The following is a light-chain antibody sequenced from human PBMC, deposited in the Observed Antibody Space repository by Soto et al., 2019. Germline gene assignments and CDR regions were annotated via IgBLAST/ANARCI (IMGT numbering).Light chain of an antibody. CDR2: KVS. V-gene: IGKV2-30*02. CDR3: MQGTHWPFT. CDR1: QSLVHSDGDIY. Sequence: DVVMTQSSLSLPVTLGQPASISCRSSQSLVHSDGDIYLNWFQQRPGQSPRRLIYKVSNRDSGVPDRFIGSGSGTDFTLKISRVEAEDIGVYYCMQGTHWPFTFGQGTKLEIK. J-gene: IGKJ2*01.